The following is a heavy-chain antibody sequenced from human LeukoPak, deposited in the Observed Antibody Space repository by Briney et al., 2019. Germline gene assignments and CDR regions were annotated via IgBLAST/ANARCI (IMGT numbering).Heavy chain of an antibody. CDR1: GGSISSSSYY. CDR2: IYYSGST. V-gene: IGHV4-39*01. CDR3: ARHLTGGGGAFDI. J-gene: IGHJ3*02. Sequence: SETLSLTCTVSGGSISSSSYYWGWIRQPPGKGLEWIGSIYYSGSTYYNPSLKSRVTISVDTSKNQFSLKLSSVTAADTAVYCCARHLTGGGGAFDIWGQGTMVTVSS. D-gene: IGHD1-14*01.